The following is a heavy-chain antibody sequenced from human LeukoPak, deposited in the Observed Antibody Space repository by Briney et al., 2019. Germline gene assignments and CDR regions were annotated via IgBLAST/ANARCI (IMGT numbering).Heavy chain of an antibody. CDR3: TTDHPAVVVTATPRYSDY. J-gene: IGHJ4*02. CDR1: GFTFSNAW. CDR2: IKSKTDGGTT. V-gene: IGHV3-15*01. Sequence: GGSLRLSCAASGFTFSNAWMSWVRQAPGKGLEWVGRIKSKTDGGTTDYAAPVKGRFTISRDDSKNTLYLQMNSLKTEDTAVYYCTTDHPAVVVTATPRYSDYWGQGTLVTVSS. D-gene: IGHD2-21*02.